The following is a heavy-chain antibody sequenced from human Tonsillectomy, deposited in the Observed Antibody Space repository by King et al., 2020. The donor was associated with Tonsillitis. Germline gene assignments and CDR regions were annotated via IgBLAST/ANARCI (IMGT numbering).Heavy chain of an antibody. V-gene: IGHV3-30-3*01. CDR1: GFTSSSYT. CDR2: IPYDASSK. J-gene: IGHJ4*01. CDR3: ARIETRTPAPDY. Sequence: VQLVESGGGVVQPGRSLRLSCAASGFTSSSYTMHWVRQAPGKGLEWVAVIPYDASSKYYADSVKGRFTISRDNSKDTLYLQMNSLRVEDTAVYYCARIETRTPAPDYWGQGTLVTVSS.